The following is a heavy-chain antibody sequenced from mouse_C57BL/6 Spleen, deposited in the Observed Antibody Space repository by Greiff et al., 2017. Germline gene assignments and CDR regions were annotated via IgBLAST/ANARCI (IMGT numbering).Heavy chain of an antibody. V-gene: IGHV5-16*01. D-gene: IGHD2-10*02. CDR3: AKEGGYGNSMDY. CDR2: INYDGSST. J-gene: IGHJ2*01. CDR1: GFTFSDYY. Sequence: EVMLVESEGGLVQPGSSMKLSCTASGFTFSDYYMAWVRQVPEKGLEWVANINYDGSSTYYLDSLQSRFIISRDNAKNILYLQMSSLKSEDTATYYCAKEGGYGNSMDYWGQGTTLTVSS.